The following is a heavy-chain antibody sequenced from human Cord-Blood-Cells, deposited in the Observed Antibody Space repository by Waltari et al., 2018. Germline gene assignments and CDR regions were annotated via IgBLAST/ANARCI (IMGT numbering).Heavy chain of an antibody. V-gene: IGHV1-2*02. J-gene: IGHJ4*02. Sequence: QVQLVQSGAEVKKPGASVKVSCTASGYTFTAYYMHWVRQAPGQGLEWMGLINPNSGGTNYAQKFQGRVTMTRDTSISTAYMELSRLRSDDTAVYYCACLGYCSSTSCYDYWGQGTLVTVSS. CDR1: GYTFTAYY. CDR2: INPNSGGT. CDR3: ACLGYCSSTSCYDY. D-gene: IGHD2-2*01.